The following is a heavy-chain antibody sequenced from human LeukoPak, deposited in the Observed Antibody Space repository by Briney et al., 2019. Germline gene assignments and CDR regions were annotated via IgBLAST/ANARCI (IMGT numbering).Heavy chain of an antibody. CDR2: ISYDGGNK. V-gene: IGHV3-30*03. CDR1: GFTFSNYG. D-gene: IGHD1-26*01. J-gene: IGHJ4*02. Sequence: GGSLRLSCAASGFTFSNYGVHWVRQAPGKGLEWVAVISYDGGNKYFADSVKGRFTISRDNSKNTLYLQMNSLRAEDTAVYYCARDQLPDYWGQGTLVTVSS. CDR3: ARDQLPDY.